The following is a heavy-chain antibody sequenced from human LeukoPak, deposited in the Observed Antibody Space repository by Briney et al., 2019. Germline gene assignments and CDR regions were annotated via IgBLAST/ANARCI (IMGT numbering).Heavy chain of an antibody. D-gene: IGHD3-10*01. CDR1: GYSFTGYY. V-gene: IGHV1-2*02. CDR2: INPNSGGT. Sequence: GASVKVSCKASGYSFTGYYMHWVRQAPGQGLEWMGWINPNSGGTNYAQKFQGRVTMTRDTSISTAYMELSRLRSDDTAVYYCARDRGLGAYGSGNFDPWGQGTLVTVSS. CDR3: ARDRGLGAYGSGNFDP. J-gene: IGHJ5*02.